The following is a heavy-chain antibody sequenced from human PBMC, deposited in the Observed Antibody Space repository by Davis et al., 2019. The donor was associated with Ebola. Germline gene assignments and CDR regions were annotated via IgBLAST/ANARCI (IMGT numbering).Heavy chain of an antibody. J-gene: IGHJ2*01. D-gene: IGHD3-22*01. CDR3: ARENYDTSTYNYWYFDL. CDR2: ISDSDSTT. Sequence: PGGSLRLSCAAPGFIFSDYSMTWIRQAPGKGLEWVSYISDSDSTTFYADSVKGRFTISRDNTKNSLYLQMNSLRAEDTAVYYCARENYDTSTYNYWYFDLWGRGTLVTVSS. CDR1: GFIFSDYS. V-gene: IGHV3-11*04.